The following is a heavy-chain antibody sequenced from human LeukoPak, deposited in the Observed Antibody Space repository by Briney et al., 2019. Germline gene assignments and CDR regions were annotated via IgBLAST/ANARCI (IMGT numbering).Heavy chain of an antibody. CDR2: ISSGSSYI. D-gene: IGHD1-1*01. CDR1: GFTFSSYS. J-gene: IGHJ3*02. Sequence: GGSLRLSCAASGFTFSSYSMNWVRQAPGKGLEWVSSISSGSSYIYYADSVKGRFTISRDNTKNSLYLQMNSLRAEDTAVYYCARVKTGTTFGAFDIWGQGTMVTVSS. V-gene: IGHV3-21*01. CDR3: ARVKTGTTFGAFDI.